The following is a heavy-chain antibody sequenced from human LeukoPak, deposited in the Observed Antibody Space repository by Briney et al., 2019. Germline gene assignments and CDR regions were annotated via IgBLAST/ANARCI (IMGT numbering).Heavy chain of an antibody. V-gene: IGHV4-34*01. Sequence: SETLSLTCAVYGGSFSGYYWGWIRQPPGKGLEWIGEINHSGSTNYNPSLKSRVTISVDTSKNQFSLKLSSVTAADTAVYYCARGQKGYCSGGSCYADYFVCWGQGTLVTVSS. CDR3: ARGQKGYCSGGSCYADYFVC. D-gene: IGHD2-15*01. J-gene: IGHJ4*02. CDR1: GGSFSGYY. CDR2: INHSGST.